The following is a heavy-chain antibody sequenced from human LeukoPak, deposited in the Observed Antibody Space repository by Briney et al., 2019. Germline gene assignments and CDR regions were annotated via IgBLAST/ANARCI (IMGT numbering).Heavy chain of an antibody. D-gene: IGHD2-15*01. J-gene: IGHJ4*02. CDR3: AKQLGYCSDGSCYFPY. CDR2: ISNNGGYT. CDR1: GFTFTSYS. Sequence: GGSLRLSCAASGFTFTSYSMNWVRQAPGKGLEWVSAISNNGGYTYYADSVQGRFTISRDNSKNTLCLQMNSLRAEDTAVYYCAKQLGYCSDGSCYFPYWGQGTLVTVSS. V-gene: IGHV3-23*01.